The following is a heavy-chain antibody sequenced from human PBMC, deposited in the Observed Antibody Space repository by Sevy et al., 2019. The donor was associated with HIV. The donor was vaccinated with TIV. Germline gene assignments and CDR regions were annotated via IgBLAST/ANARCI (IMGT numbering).Heavy chain of an antibody. J-gene: IGHJ4*02. D-gene: IGHD6-6*01. CDR3: ARRRTLLYISSSWPFDY. Sequence: ASVKVSCKASGYTFTNYDITWVRQATGQGLEWVGWMNPNSGDTGYAQKFQGRITMTRNTSISTVYLELSSLRSDDTAVYYCARRRTLLYISSSWPFDYWGQGSLVTVSS. CDR1: GYTFTNYD. V-gene: IGHV1-8*01. CDR2: MNPNSGDT.